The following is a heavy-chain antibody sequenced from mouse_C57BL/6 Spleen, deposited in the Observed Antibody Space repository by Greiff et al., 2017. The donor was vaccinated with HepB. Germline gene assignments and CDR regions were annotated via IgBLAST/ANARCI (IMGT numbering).Heavy chain of an antibody. CDR1: GYTFTSYW. D-gene: IGHD2-1*01. Sequence: QVHVKQPGAELVRPGSSVKLSCKASGYTFTSYWMDWVKQRPGQGLEWIGNIYPSDSETHYNQKFKDKATLTVDKSSSTAYMQLSSLTSEDSAVYYCARGYYGNPHYFDYWGQGTTLTVSS. V-gene: IGHV1-61*01. J-gene: IGHJ2*01. CDR2: IYPSDSET. CDR3: ARGYYGNPHYFDY.